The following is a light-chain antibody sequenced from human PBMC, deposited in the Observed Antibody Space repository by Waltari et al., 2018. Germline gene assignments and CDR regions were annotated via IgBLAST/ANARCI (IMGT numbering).Light chain of an antibody. J-gene: IGKJ1*01. CDR3: QKYGTLPAT. CDR2: DAS. CDR1: QSVSRT. Sequence: EIVLTQSPGTLSLSPGERATLSCRASQSVSRTLAWYQQKPGQAPRLLISDASNRATGIPDRFSGSGSETDFSLTISRLEPEDFAVYYCQKYGTLPATFGQGTKVEVK. V-gene: IGKV3-20*01.